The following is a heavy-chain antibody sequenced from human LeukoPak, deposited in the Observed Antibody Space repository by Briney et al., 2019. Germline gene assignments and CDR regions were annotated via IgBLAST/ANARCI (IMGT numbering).Heavy chain of an antibody. CDR1: GYTFTGYY. Sequence: ASVKVSCKASGYTFTGYYMHWVRQAPGQGLEWMGWINPNSGGTNYAQKFQGRVTMTRDTSISTAYMELSRLRSDDTAVYYCARDLGEGELGSSDYWGQGTLVTVSS. CDR3: ARDLGEGELGSSDY. CDR2: INPNSGGT. V-gene: IGHV1-2*02. D-gene: IGHD3-10*01. J-gene: IGHJ4*02.